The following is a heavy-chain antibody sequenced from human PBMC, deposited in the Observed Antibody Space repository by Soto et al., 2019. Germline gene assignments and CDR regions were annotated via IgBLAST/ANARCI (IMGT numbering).Heavy chain of an antibody. Sequence: SETLSLTCAVSGGSISSGGYSWSWIRQPPGKGLEWIGYIYHSGSTYYNPSLKSRVTIPVDTSKNQFSLNLSSVTAADTAVYYCARRPYYYYSPGPPRWGQGMLVTVSS. CDR1: GGSISSGGYS. CDR2: IYHSGST. D-gene: IGHD3-10*01. V-gene: IGHV4-30-2*03. J-gene: IGHJ4*02. CDR3: ARRPYYYYSPGPPR.